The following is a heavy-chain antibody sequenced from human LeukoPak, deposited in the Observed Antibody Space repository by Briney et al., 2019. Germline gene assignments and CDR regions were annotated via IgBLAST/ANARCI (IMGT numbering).Heavy chain of an antibody. Sequence: SVKVSCKASGGTFTIYAISWVRQAPGQGLEWMGGIIPIFGTASYAQTFQGRVTITADESTSTAYMELSSLRSEDTAVYYCARGRYSSGYFGWFDPWGQGTLVTVSS. CDR1: GGTFTIYA. V-gene: IGHV1-69*13. CDR2: IIPIFGTA. CDR3: ARGRYSSGYFGWFDP. D-gene: IGHD3-22*01. J-gene: IGHJ5*02.